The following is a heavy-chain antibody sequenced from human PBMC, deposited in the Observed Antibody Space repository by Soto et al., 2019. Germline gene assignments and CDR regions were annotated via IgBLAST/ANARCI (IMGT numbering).Heavy chain of an antibody. V-gene: IGHV4-39*01. CDR3: ATVASTHFDS. CDR2: FFYGGRT. J-gene: IGHJ4*02. D-gene: IGHD1-1*01. CDR1: GGSISSPSYN. Sequence: QVQLQQSGPGLLKPSETLSLTCTVSGGSISSPSYNWGWVRQPPGKGPEWIGSFFYGGRTHYSPSLESRLSISVDTARSQVSLILTSVSAADTAVYYGATVASTHFDSWGQGALVVVSS.